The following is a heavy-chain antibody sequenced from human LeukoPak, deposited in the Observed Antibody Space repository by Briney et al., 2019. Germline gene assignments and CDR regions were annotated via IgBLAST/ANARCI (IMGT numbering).Heavy chain of an antibody. CDR3: ARACGSGSYRYWFDP. V-gene: IGHV1-8*02. CDR1: GYTFTSYG. D-gene: IGHD3-10*01. Sequence: ASVKVSCKASGYTFTSYGISWVRQAPGQGREWMGWMNPNSGNAGSAQKFQGRVTMTRNTSISTAYMELSSLRSEDTAVYYCARACGSGSYRYWFDPWGQGTLVTVSS. J-gene: IGHJ5*02. CDR2: MNPNSGNA.